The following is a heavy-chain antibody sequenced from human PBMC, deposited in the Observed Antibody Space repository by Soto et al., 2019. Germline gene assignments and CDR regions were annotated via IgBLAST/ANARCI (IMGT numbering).Heavy chain of an antibody. Sequence: ASVKVSCKASGYTFTGYYMHWVRQAPGQGLEWMGWINPNSGGTNYAQKFQGRVTMTRDTSISTAYMELSRLRSDDTAVYYCARYDGDYGSASYSYYYYGMDVWGQGTTVTVSS. D-gene: IGHD3-10*01. V-gene: IGHV1-2*02. J-gene: IGHJ6*02. CDR1: GYTFTGYY. CDR2: INPNSGGT. CDR3: ARYDGDYGSASYSYYYYGMDV.